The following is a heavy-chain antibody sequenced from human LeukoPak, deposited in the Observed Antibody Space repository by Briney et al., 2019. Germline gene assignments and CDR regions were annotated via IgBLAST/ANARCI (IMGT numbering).Heavy chain of an antibody. CDR1: GYTFTGYY. V-gene: IGHV1-2*04. J-gene: IGHJ4*02. CDR3: ARDGIAAAGHFDY. D-gene: IGHD6-13*01. CDR2: INPNSGGT. Sequence: GASVKVSCKASGYTFTGYYMHWVRQAPGQGLEWMGWINPNSGGTNYAQKFQGWVTMTRDTSISTAYMELSRPRSDDTAVYYCARDGIAAAGHFDYWGQGTLVTVSS.